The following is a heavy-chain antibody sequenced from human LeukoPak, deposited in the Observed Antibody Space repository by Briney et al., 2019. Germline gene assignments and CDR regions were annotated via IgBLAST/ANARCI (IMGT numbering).Heavy chain of an antibody. CDR2: IRSDGTA. Sequence: PGGSLRLSCAASGLTFSSAWMHWVRHTPGKRLVWVSRIRSDGTATYADSVRGRFTISRDNAKNTLYLQMNNLRADDTGIYSCARDGSYKLDYWGQGALVTVSS. J-gene: IGHJ4*02. CDR3: ARDGSYKLDY. CDR1: GLTFSSAW. D-gene: IGHD1-26*01. V-gene: IGHV3-74*01.